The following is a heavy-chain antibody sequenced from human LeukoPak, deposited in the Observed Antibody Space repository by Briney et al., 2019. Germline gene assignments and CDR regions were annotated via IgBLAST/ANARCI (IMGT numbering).Heavy chain of an antibody. CDR3: ARDLTNYYDSSGYSTSYYYYMDV. CDR2: IYYSGST. J-gene: IGHJ6*03. CDR1: GGSISSYY. V-gene: IGHV4-59*01. Sequence: KTSETLSLTCTVSGGSISSYYWSWIRQPPGKGLEWIGYIYYSGSTNYNPSLKSRVTISVDTSKNQFSLKLSSVTAADTAVYYCARDLTNYYDSSGYSTSYYYYMDVWGKGTTVTVSS. D-gene: IGHD3-22*01.